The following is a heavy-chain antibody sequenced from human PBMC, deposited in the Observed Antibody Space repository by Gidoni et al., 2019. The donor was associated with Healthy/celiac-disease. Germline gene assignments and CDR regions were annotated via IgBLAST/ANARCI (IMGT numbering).Heavy chain of an antibody. D-gene: IGHD3-9*01. Sequence: QVQLVESGGGVVQPGRSLRLSCAASGFTFSSYAMHWVRQAPGKGLEWVAVISYDGSNKYYADSVKGRFTSSRDNSKNTLYLQMNSLRAEDTAVYYCARDLFLTGYYTAFDIWGQGTMVTVSS. CDR1: GFTFSSYA. J-gene: IGHJ3*02. CDR3: ARDLFLTGYYTAFDI. CDR2: ISYDGSNK. V-gene: IGHV3-30*04.